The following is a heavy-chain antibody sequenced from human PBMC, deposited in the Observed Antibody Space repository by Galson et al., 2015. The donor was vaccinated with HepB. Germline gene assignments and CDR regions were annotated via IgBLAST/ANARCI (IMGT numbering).Heavy chain of an antibody. J-gene: IGHJ6*02. CDR3: VRSFGPSVDNGLDV. CDR2: INNNGGST. CDR1: GFTFSSYA. D-gene: IGHD3-10*01. V-gene: IGHV3-64D*09. Sequence: SLRLSCAASGFTFSSYAMNWVRQAPGKGLEYVSVINNNGGSTYYADSVKGRFTISRDNSKNTVYLQMSSLRVEDTAVYYCVRSFGPSVDNGLDVWGQGTTVTVSS.